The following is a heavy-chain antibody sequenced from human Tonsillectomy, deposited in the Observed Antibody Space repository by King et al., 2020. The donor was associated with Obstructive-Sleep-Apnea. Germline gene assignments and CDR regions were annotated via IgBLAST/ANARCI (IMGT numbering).Heavy chain of an antibody. Sequence: QLQESGPGMVKPSETLSLTCTVSGYSISSGYYWGWIRQPPGKGVGWIGGIYYSGCTYYNPSLKRRVTISVDTSKNPFSLKLSAVTAADTAVYYCARDMDYYDSSGPNLPYYFDYWGQGTLVTVSS. D-gene: IGHD3-22*01. J-gene: IGHJ4*02. CDR2: IYYSGCT. V-gene: IGHV4-38-2*02. CDR1: GYSISSGYY. CDR3: ARDMDYYDSSGPNLPYYFDY.